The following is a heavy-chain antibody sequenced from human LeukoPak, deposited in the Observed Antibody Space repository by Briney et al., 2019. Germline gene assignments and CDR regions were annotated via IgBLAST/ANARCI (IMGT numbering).Heavy chain of an antibody. CDR2: ISGSGGST. CDR3: ARHSTRYGYGS. J-gene: IGHJ5*02. CDR1: GFTFSSYA. V-gene: IGHV3-23*01. D-gene: IGHD5-18*01. Sequence: PGGSLRLSCAASGFTFSSYAMSWVRQAPGKGLEWVSSISGSGGSTYYADSVKGRFTISRDNSKNTLYLQMTSLRAEDTAVYYCARHSTRYGYGSWGQGTLVTVSS.